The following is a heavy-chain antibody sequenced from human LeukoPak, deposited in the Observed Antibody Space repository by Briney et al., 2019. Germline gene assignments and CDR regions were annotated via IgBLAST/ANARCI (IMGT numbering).Heavy chain of an antibody. J-gene: IGHJ4*02. D-gene: IGHD6-19*01. V-gene: IGHV3-13*01. Sequence: GGSLRLSCAASGFTFIDYDVHWVRQVIGRGLEWVSAIGIRGDTQYSGSVKGRFTISRENAESSLYLQMNSLRAEDTAVYYCARGGIEVSGIDEFDYWGQGTLVTVSS. CDR1: GFTFIDYD. CDR3: ARGGIEVSGIDEFDY. CDR2: IGIRGDT.